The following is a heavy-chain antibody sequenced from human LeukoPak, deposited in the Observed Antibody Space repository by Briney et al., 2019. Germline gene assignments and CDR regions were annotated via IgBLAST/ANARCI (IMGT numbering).Heavy chain of an antibody. V-gene: IGHV1-3*01. D-gene: IGHD3-22*01. CDR1: GYTFTSYA. Sequence: GASVKVSCKASGYTFTSYAMHWVRQAPGQRLEWMGWINAGNGNTKYSQKFQGRVTMTRDTSTSTVYMELSSLRSEDTAVYYCASSSYYYDSSGFDYWGQGTLVTVSS. J-gene: IGHJ4*02. CDR2: INAGNGNT. CDR3: ASSSYYYDSSGFDY.